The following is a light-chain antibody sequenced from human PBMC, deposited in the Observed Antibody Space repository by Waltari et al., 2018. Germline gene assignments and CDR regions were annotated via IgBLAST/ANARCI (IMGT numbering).Light chain of an antibody. CDR3: QHYVSLPVT. CDR2: GAS. CDR1: QSVGRS. V-gene: IGKV3-20*01. J-gene: IGKJ1*01. Sequence: EIVLTQSPGTLSLSPGERATLSCRASQSVGRSLAWYQQKPGQAPRLLIYGASSRATGIPDRFSGGGSGIDFSLTISRLEPEDFAAYHCQHYVSLPVTFGQGTKVEIK.